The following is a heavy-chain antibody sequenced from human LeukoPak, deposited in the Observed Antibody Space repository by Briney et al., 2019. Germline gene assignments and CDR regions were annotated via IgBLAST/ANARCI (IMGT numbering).Heavy chain of an antibody. CDR2: INPNSGGT. Sequence: GASVKVSCKASGYTFTGYYMHWVRQAPGQGLEWMGWINPNSGGTNYAQKFQGRVTMTRDTSISTAYMELSRLRSDDTAVYYCARVGGNVYAAHPHLYYFDYWGQGTLVTVSS. V-gene: IGHV1-2*02. D-gene: IGHD4-23*01. CDR3: ARVGGNVYAAHPHLYYFDY. J-gene: IGHJ4*02. CDR1: GYTFTGYY.